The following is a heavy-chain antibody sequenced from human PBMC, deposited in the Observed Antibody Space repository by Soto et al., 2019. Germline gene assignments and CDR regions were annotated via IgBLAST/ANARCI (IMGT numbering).Heavy chain of an antibody. CDR1: GYTFSSYG. V-gene: IGHV1-18*01. J-gene: IGHJ6*02. D-gene: IGHD3-10*01. CDR2: ISDYNGNT. CDR3: AREGYYSGSGTYSPPRYYGMDV. Sequence: ASVKVSCKASGYTFSSYGLSWVRQAPGQGLEWMGWISDYNGNTHYAQKFQGRVIMTTDTSTRTAYMELRSLRSDDTAGYFCAREGYYSGSGTYSPPRYYGMDVWGQGTTVTVSS.